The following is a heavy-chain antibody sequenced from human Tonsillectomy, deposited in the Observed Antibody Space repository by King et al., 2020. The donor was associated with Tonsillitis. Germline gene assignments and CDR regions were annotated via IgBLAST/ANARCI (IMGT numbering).Heavy chain of an antibody. CDR1: GGSISSSSYY. CDR2: IYYSGST. CDR3: AIWGAPYDYVWGGYRSAGTRQDY. D-gene: IGHD3-16*02. Sequence: LQLQESGPGLVKPSETLSLTCTVSGGSISSSSYYWGWIRQPPGKGLEWIGSIYYSGSTYYNPSLKSRVTISVDTSKNQFSLKLSSVTAADTAVYYCAIWGAPYDYVWGGYRSAGTRQDYRGQGTLVPVSS. V-gene: IGHV4-39*07. J-gene: IGHJ4*02.